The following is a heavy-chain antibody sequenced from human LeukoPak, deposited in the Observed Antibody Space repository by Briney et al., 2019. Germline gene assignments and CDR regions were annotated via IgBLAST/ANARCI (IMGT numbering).Heavy chain of an antibody. CDR3: ARDEDGYNYGFDP. V-gene: IGHV6-1*01. D-gene: IGHD5-24*01. CDR2: TYYRSKWYN. Sequence: SQTLSLTCAISGDSVFSNSSWNWIRQSPSRGLEWLGRTYYRSKWYNDYAVSVKSRIIINPDTSKNQFSLQLNSVTPEDTAVYYCARDEDGYNYGFDPWGQGTLVTVSS. J-gene: IGHJ5*02. CDR1: GDSVFSNSS.